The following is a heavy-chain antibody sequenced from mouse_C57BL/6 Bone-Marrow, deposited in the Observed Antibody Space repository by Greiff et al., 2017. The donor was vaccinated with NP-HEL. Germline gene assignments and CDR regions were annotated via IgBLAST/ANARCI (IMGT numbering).Heavy chain of an antibody. Sequence: VQLVESGPGLVQPSQSLSITCTVSGFSLTSYGVPWVRQSPGKGLEWLGVIWSGGSTDSNAAFISRLSISKDNTKSQVFFKMNSLQADDTAIYYCARNSLPYWYFDVWGTGTTVTVSS. CDR1: GFSLTSYG. CDR3: ARNSLPYWYFDV. J-gene: IGHJ1*03. CDR2: IWSGGST. V-gene: IGHV2-2*01.